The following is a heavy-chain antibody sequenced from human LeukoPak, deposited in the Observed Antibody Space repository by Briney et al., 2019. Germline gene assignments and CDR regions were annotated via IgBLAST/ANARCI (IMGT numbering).Heavy chain of an antibody. CDR3: ACSKGSYYYYGMDV. CDR2: IYTSGST. V-gene: IGHV4-4*07. Sequence: SETLSLTCTVSGGSISSYYWSWIRQPAGKGLEWIGRIYTSGSTNYNPSLKSRVTMSVDTSKNQFSLELSSVTAADTAVYYCACSKGSYYYYGMDVWGQGTTVTVSS. CDR1: GGSISSYY. J-gene: IGHJ6*02.